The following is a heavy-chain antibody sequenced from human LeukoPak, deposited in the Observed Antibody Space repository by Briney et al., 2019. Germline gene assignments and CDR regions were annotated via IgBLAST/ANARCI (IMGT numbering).Heavy chain of an antibody. CDR1: GGSISSSSYY. Sequence: PSETLSLTCTVSGGSISSSSYYWGWIRQPPGKGLEWIGSIYYSGSTYYNPSLKSRVTISVDTSKNQFSLKLSSVTAADTAVYYCARGRSGGSYGGYYYYYMDVWGKGTTVTVSS. CDR3: ARGRSGGSYGGYYYYYMDV. J-gene: IGHJ6*03. D-gene: IGHD1-26*01. V-gene: IGHV4-39*07. CDR2: IYYSGST.